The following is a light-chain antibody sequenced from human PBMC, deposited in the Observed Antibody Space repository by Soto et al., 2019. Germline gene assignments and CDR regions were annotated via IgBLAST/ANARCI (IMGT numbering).Light chain of an antibody. CDR2: GSY. CDR3: QSYDSGLSSYV. V-gene: IGLV1-40*01. Sequence: AGYDVHWFQQLPGTAPKLLIYGSYNRPSGVPDRFSGSKSGTSASLAITGLQAEDEADFYCQSYDSGLSSYVFGTGTKVTVL. J-gene: IGLJ1*01. CDR1: AGYD.